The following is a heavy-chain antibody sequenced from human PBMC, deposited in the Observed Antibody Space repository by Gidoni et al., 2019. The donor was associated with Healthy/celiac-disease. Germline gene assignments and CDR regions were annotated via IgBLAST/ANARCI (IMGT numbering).Heavy chain of an antibody. J-gene: IGHJ3*02. CDR2: ISGSGGST. V-gene: IGHV3-23*01. CDR1: GFTFSSYA. CDR3: AKYYDFWSGYSLDDAFDI. Sequence: EVQLLESGGGLVQPGGSLRLSCAASGFTFSSYAMSWVRQAPGKGLEWVSAISGSGGSTYYADSVKGRFTISRDNSKNTLYLQMNSLRAEDTAVYYCAKYYDFWSGYSLDDAFDIWGQGTMVTVSS. D-gene: IGHD3-3*01.